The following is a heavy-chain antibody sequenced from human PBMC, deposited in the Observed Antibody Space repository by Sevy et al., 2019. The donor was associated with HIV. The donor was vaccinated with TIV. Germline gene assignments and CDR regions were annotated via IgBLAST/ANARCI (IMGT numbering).Heavy chain of an antibody. CDR2: ISYDGSNK. CDR3: ARDRTTVTGYYYYYGMDV. CDR1: GFTFSSYA. D-gene: IGHD4-17*01. V-gene: IGHV3-30*04. Sequence: GESLKISCAASGFTFSSYAMHWVRQAPGKGLEWVAVISYDGSNKYYADPVKGRFTISRDNSKNTLYLQMNSLRAEDTAVYYCARDRTTVTGYYYYYGMDVWGQGTTVTVSS. J-gene: IGHJ6*02.